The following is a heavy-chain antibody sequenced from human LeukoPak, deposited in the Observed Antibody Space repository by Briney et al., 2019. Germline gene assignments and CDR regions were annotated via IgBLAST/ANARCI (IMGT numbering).Heavy chain of an antibody. CDR3: AGGGIAAAGTELL. Sequence: PSETLSLTCAVYGGSFSGYYWSLIRQPPGKGLEWIGEINHSGSTNYNPSLKSRVTISVDTSKNQFSLKLSSVTAADTAVYYCAGGGIAAAGTELLWGQGTLVTVSS. CDR1: GGSFSGYY. CDR2: INHSGST. D-gene: IGHD6-13*01. J-gene: IGHJ4*02. V-gene: IGHV4-34*01.